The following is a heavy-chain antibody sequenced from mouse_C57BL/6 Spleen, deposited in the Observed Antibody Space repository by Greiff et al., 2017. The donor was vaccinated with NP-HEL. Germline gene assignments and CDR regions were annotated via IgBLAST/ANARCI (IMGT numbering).Heavy chain of an antibody. CDR1: GFSLTSYG. CDR2: IWSGGST. J-gene: IGHJ3*01. D-gene: IGHD3-3*01. CDR3: ARNARDGFAY. V-gene: IGHV2-2*01. Sequence: VHLVESGPGLVQPSQSLSITCTVSGFSLTSYGVHWVRQSPGKGLEWLGVIWSGGSTDSTAAFISRLSISKDNSKSQVFLKMNSLQADDTAIYYSARNARDGFAYWGQGTLVTVSA.